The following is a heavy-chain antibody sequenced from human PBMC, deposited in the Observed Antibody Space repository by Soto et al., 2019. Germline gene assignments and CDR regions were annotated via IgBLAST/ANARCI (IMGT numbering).Heavy chain of an antibody. Sequence: QVQLVQSGAEVKKPGSSVKVSCKASGGTFSSYAISWVRQAPGQGLEWMGGIIPIFGTANYAQKFQGRVTITADESTSTAYMELSSLRSEDTAVYYCVRGLEYSSSDDTYYFDYWGQGTLVTVSS. J-gene: IGHJ4*02. CDR1: GGTFSSYA. CDR2: IIPIFGTA. CDR3: VRGLEYSSSDDTYYFDY. D-gene: IGHD6-6*01. V-gene: IGHV1-69*12.